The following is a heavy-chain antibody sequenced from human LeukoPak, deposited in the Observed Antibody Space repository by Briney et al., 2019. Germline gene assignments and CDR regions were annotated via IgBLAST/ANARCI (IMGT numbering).Heavy chain of an antibody. CDR1: GGSISSGDYY. CDR3: ARDSIRNSGPFDP. J-gene: IGHJ5*02. V-gene: IGHV4-30-4*08. Sequence: PSQTLSLTCTVSGGSISSGDYYWSWIRQPPGKGLEWIGYIYYSGSTYYNPSLKSRVTISVDTSKNQFSLKLSSVTAADMAVYYCARDSIRNSGPFDPWGQGTLVTVSS. D-gene: IGHD6-19*01. CDR2: IYYSGST.